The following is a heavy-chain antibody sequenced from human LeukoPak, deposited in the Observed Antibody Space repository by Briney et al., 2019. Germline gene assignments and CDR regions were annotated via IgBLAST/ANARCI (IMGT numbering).Heavy chain of an antibody. CDR3: ARVMYYDILTGPRQYYFDY. V-gene: IGHV3-53*01. D-gene: IGHD3-9*01. J-gene: IGHJ4*02. CDR2: IYSGGST. Sequence: GGSLRLSCVASGFTVSSNYVSWVRQAPGKGLEWVSVIYSGGSTYYADSVKGRFTISRDNSKNTLYLQMNSLRAEDTAVYYCARVMYYDILTGPRQYYFDYWGQGTLVTVSS. CDR1: GFTVSSNY.